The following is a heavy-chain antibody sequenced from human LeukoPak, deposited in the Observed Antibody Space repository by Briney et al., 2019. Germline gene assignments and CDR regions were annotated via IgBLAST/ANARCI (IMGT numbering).Heavy chain of an antibody. D-gene: IGHD4-17*01. J-gene: IGHJ4*01. CDR3: ARGQTTVTN. V-gene: IGHV3-7*03. CDR1: GGSFSGYY. Sequence: ETLSLTCAVYGGSFSGYYWSWVRRAPGKGLEWVANIKQDGSEKYYVDSVKGRFTISRDNAKNSLYLQMNSLRAEDTAVYYCARGQTTVTNWGQGTLVTVSS. CDR2: IKQDGSEK.